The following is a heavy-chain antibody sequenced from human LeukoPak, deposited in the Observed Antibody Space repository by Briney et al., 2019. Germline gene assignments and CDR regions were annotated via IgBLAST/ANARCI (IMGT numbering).Heavy chain of an antibody. V-gene: IGHV6-1*01. CDR3: VRVQCEGQIEHFDL. Sequence: SHTHSLPHAICVDSLHRKYDAWNWIRQSPSRGLEWQGRPHYWSKRYDEYAEPVKSRITINPDQSQNHSSPHLNSVPPQDPPISYCVRVQCEGQIEHFDLWGQGSLVTVSS. D-gene: IGHD2-21*01. CDR2: PHYWSKRYD. CDR1: VDSLHRKYDA. J-gene: IGHJ4*02.